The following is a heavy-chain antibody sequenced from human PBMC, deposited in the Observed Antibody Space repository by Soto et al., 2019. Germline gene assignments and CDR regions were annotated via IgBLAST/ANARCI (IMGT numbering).Heavy chain of an antibody. CDR3: ARDGGGY. V-gene: IGHV3-30-3*01. CDR1: GFTFSSYA. Sequence: QVQLVESGGGVVQPGRSLRLSCAASGFTFSSYAMHWVRRAPGKGLEWMAVMSYDGSNKYYADSVKGRFTISRDNSKNTLYLQMNSLGRGGTGVYYGARDGGGYGGEGTLVIVSS. D-gene: IGHD3-16*01. CDR2: MSYDGSNK. J-gene: IGHJ4*02.